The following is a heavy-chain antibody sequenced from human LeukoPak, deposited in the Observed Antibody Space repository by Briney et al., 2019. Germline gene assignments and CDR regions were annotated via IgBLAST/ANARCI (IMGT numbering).Heavy chain of an antibody. CDR1: GFTFTSSA. CDR3: AAFLGSGYYYVSDAFDI. Sequence: SVKVSCKXSGFTFTSSAMQWVRQARGQRLEWIGWIVVGSGNTNYAQKFQERVTITRDMSTSTAYMELSSLRSEDTAVYYCAAFLGSGYYYVSDAFDIWGQGTMDTVSS. V-gene: IGHV1-58*02. CDR2: IVVGSGNT. D-gene: IGHD3-22*01. J-gene: IGHJ3*02.